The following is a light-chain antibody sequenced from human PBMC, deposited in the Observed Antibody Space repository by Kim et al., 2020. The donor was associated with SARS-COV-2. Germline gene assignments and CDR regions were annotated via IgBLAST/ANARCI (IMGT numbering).Light chain of an antibody. CDR1: SSNIGGDT. CDR2: AVD. Sequence: QPVLTQPPSASGTPGQRVTISCSGSSSNIGGDTVNWYQQLPGAAPKLLIYAVDQRPSGVPDRFSGSNSGTSASLAISGLRSEDEAIYYCAVWDDSLNGPSFGGGTQLTVL. J-gene: IGLJ2*01. CDR3: AVWDDSLNGPS. V-gene: IGLV1-44*01.